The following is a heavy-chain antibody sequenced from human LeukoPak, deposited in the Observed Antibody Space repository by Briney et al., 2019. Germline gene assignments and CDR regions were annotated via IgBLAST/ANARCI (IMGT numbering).Heavy chain of an antibody. Sequence: GGSLRLSCAASGFTFSSYAMNWVRQAPGTGLEWVSAISGSDVSTYYADSVKGRFTISRDNSKNTLYLQLNSLRAEDTAVYYCARDLDRVRIPPNWFGPSGQGTLVTVSS. CDR3: ARDLDRVRIPPNWFGP. CDR2: ISGSDVST. D-gene: IGHD3/OR15-3a*01. CDR1: GFTFSSYA. J-gene: IGHJ5*02. V-gene: IGHV3-23*01.